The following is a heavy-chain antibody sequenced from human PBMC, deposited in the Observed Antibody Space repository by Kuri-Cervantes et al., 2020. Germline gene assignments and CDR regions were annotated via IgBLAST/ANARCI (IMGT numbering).Heavy chain of an antibody. D-gene: IGHD2-2*01. CDR3: AKDRPTAPKSVVVVPAAPPTYYMDV. J-gene: IGHJ6*03. CDR1: GFTFSSYA. V-gene: IGHV3-23*01. Sequence: GGSLRLSCAASGFTFSSYAMSWVRQAPGKGLEWVSAISGSGGSTYYADSVKDRFTISRDNSKNTLYLQMNSLRAEDTAVYYCAKDRPTAPKSVVVVPAAPPTYYMDVWGKGTTVTDSS. CDR2: ISGSGGST.